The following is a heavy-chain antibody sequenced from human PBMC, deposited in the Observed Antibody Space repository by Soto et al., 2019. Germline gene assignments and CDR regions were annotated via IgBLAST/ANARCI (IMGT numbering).Heavy chain of an antibody. CDR3: ARGDGDRYDGHGYLGRH. V-gene: IGHV3-74*01. D-gene: IGHD5-18*01. Sequence: EVQLVESGGGLVQPGESLTLSCAASGFTFSRYWMHWVRQAPGKGLVWVSRINSDGSGTYHADSVKGRLTISRDNAKNTLYLQMNSLRVEDTAVYFCARGDGDRYDGHGYLGRHWGQGTLVTVSS. J-gene: IGHJ4*02. CDR1: GFTFSRYW. CDR2: INSDGSGT.